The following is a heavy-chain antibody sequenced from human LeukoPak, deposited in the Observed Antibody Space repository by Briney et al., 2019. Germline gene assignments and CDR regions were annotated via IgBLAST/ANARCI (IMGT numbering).Heavy chain of an antibody. CDR1: GFTFSSYE. Sequence: GGSLRLSCAASGFTFSSYEMNWVRQAPGKGLEWVSYISSSGSTIYYADSVKGRFTISRDNAKNSLYLQMNSLRAEDTAAYYCASALYYYGSGSLNWGQGTLVTVSS. CDR2: ISSSGSTI. D-gene: IGHD3-10*01. J-gene: IGHJ4*02. CDR3: ASALYYYGSGSLN. V-gene: IGHV3-48*03.